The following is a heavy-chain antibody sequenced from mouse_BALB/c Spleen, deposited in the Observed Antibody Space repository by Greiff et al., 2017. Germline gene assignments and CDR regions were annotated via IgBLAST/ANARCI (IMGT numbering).Heavy chain of an antibody. J-gene: IGHJ4*01. CDR2: ISYSGST. CDR1: GYSITSDYA. CDR3: ARKKSYAMDY. V-gene: IGHV3-2*02. D-gene: IGHD1-3*01. Sequence: EVKLQESGPGLVKPSQSLSLTCTVTGYSITSDYAWNWIRQFPGNKLEWMGYISYSGSTSYNPSLKSRISITRDTSKNQFFLQLNSVTTEDTATYYCARKKSYAMDYWGQGTSVTVSS.